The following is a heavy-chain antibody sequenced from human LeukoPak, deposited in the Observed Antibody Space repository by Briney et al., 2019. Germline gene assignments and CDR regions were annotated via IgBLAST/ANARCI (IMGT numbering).Heavy chain of an antibody. Sequence: SETLSLTCTVSGGSISSYYLSWIRQPPGKGLEWIGYIYYSGSTNYNPSLKSRVTISVDTSKNQFSLKLSSVTAADTAVYYCARALRPYAFDIWGEGTKVTASS. V-gene: IGHV4-59*01. CDR3: ARALRPYAFDI. CDR2: IYYSGST. J-gene: IGHJ3*02. CDR1: GGSISSYY.